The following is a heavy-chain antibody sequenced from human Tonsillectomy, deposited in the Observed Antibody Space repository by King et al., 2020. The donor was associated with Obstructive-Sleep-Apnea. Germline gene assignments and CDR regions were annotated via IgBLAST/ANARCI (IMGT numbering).Heavy chain of an antibody. V-gene: IGHV3-43D*03. Sequence: VQLVESGGVVIQPGGSLRLSCAASGFTFDDYAMHWVRQAPGRGLEWVSLITWDGDTTYYADSVKSRFTISRDNSKNSLYLQMKNLRPKDTAFYYCAKDFDTNDSRDYWGQGTLVTVSS. CDR3: AKDFDTNDSRDY. CDR1: GFTFDDYA. J-gene: IGHJ4*02. D-gene: IGHD2-8*01. CDR2: ITWDGDTT.